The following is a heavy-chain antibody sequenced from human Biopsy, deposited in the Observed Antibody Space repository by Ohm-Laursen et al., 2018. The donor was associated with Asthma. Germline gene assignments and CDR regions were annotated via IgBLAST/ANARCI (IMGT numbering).Heavy chain of an antibody. CDR2: IYSGGTS. J-gene: IGHJ4*02. CDR1: GFTVSRDH. CDR3: SREELTSGWYQGSILR. Sequence: SLRLSCAASGFTVSRDHMFWVRQAPGKGLEWVSVIYSGGTSHTADSVKGRFTISRDNSKNTLYLQMNSLRAEDTAVYYCSREELTSGWYQGSILRWGQGTLVTVSS. V-gene: IGHV3-53*05. D-gene: IGHD6-19*01.